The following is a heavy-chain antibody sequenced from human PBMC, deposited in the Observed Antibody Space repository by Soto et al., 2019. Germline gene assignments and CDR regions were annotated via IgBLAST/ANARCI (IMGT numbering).Heavy chain of an antibody. CDR1: GGSISSGDYY. D-gene: IGHD3-3*01. CDR3: ARATTLGILYGGMDV. CDR2: IYYSGST. V-gene: IGHV4-30-4*01. J-gene: IGHJ6*02. Sequence: PSETLSLTCTVSGGSISSGDYYWSWIRQPPGKGLEWIGYIYYSGSTYYNPSLKSRVTISVDTSKNQSSLKLSSVTAADTAVYYCARATTLGILYGGMDVWGQGTTVTVSS.